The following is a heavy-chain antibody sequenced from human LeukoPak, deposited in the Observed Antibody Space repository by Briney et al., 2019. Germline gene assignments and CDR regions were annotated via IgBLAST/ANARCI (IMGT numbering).Heavy chain of an antibody. CDR2: ISSSGSTI. D-gene: IGHD1-26*01. J-gene: IGHJ4*02. CDR3: AREAYSGSYPDY. CDR1: GFTFSSYE. V-gene: IGHV3-48*03. Sequence: PGGSLRPSCAASGFTFSSYEMNWVRQAPGKGLEWVSYISSSGSTIYYADSVKGRFTISRDNAKNSLYLQMNSLRAEDTAVYYCAREAYSGSYPDYWGQGTLVTVSS.